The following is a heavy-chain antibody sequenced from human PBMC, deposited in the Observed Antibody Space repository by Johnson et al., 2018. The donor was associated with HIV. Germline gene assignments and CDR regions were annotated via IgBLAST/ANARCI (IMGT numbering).Heavy chain of an antibody. CDR3: AKTHDSSGYYGGLDAFDI. Sequence: VQLVESGGGLVQPGVSLRLSCAASGFTFSSYAMSWVRQAPGKGLEWVSAISGSGGSTYYADSVKGRFTISRDNSKNTLYLQMNSLRAEDTAVYYCAKTHDSSGYYGGLDAFDIWGQGTMVTVSS. CDR2: ISGSGGST. V-gene: IGHV3-23*04. D-gene: IGHD3-22*01. J-gene: IGHJ3*02. CDR1: GFTFSSYA.